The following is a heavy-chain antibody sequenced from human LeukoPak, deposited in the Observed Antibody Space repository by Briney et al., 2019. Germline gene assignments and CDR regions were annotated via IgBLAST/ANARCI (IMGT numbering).Heavy chain of an antibody. CDR2: INHSGST. CDR3: ARARALPYYFDY. Sequence: KPSETLSLTCAVYGGSFSGYYWSWIRQPPGKGLEWIGEINHSGSTNYNPSLKSRVTISVDTSKNQFSLKLSSVTAADTAVYYCARARALPYYFDYWGQGTLVTVSS. CDR1: GGSFSGYY. V-gene: IGHV4-34*01. J-gene: IGHJ4*02.